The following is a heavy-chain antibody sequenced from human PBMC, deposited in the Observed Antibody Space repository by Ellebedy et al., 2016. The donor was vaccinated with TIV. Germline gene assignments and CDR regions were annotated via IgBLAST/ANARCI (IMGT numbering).Heavy chain of an antibody. CDR1: GASITSYY. V-gene: IGHV4-59*01. CDR3: AREARIAVAGTAGFDY. CDR2: IFYSWHT. D-gene: IGHD6-19*01. J-gene: IGHJ4*02. Sequence: MPSETLSLTCTVSGASITSYYWNWIRQPPGKGLEWIAYIFYSWHTNYNPSLKSRVTISVDTSKNQFSLKLTSVTAADTAVYYCAREARIAVAGTAGFDYWGQGTLVTVSS.